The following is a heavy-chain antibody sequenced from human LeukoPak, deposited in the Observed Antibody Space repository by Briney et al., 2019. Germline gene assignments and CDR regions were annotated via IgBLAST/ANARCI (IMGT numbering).Heavy chain of an antibody. V-gene: IGHV5-51*01. Sequence: GESLKISCKGSGYSFTSYWIGWVRQMPGKGLEWMGIIYPGDSDTRYSPSFQGQVTISADKSISTAYMELSSLRAEDTAVYYCARGPPLFDPWGQGTLVAVSS. CDR3: ARGPPLFDP. CDR2: IYPGDSDT. CDR1: GYSFTSYW. J-gene: IGHJ5*02.